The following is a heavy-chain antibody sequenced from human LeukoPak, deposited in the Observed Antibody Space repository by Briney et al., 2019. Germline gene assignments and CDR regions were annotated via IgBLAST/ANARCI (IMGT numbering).Heavy chain of an antibody. J-gene: IGHJ4*02. Sequence: ASVKVSCKASGYTFRNYGILWVRQAPGQGLEWMGWVSPYNDNTNYAQNFQGGVTMTTDTSTNLAYMELRSLRYDDTAVYYCAREGHDYGDNTPDYWGRGTLVTVSS. V-gene: IGHV1-18*01. D-gene: IGHD4-17*01. CDR3: AREGHDYGDNTPDY. CDR2: VSPYNDNT. CDR1: GYTFRNYG.